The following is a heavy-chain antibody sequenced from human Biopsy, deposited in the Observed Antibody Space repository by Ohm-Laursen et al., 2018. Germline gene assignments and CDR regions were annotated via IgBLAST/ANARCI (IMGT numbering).Heavy chain of an antibody. J-gene: IGHJ6*02. Sequence: GSSVKVSCKTFGGTLSKYAMSWVRQAPGQGLEWLGVIIAPSGTTNNAQRFQGRLSITADESATSVYMELSSLTSEDTAVYYCARTGTYYHDSSLYYFYGLDLWGRGSTVTVFS. CDR1: GGTLSKYA. V-gene: IGHV1-69*01. CDR3: ARTGTYYHDSSLYYFYGLDL. D-gene: IGHD3-22*01. CDR2: IIAPSGTT.